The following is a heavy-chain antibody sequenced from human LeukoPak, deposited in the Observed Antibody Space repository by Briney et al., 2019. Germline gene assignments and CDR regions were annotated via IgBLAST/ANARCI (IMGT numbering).Heavy chain of an antibody. CDR1: GGSISSYY. CDR2: IYTSGST. J-gene: IGHJ3*02. D-gene: IGHD3-3*01. V-gene: IGHV4-4*07. CDR3: ARDDFWSGYRAFDI. Sequence: PSETLSLTCTVSGGSISSYYWNWIRQSAGKGLEWIGRIYTSGSTNYNPSLKSRVTMSVDTSKNQFSLKVSSVTAADTAVYHCARDDFWSGYRAFDIWGQGTRVTVSS.